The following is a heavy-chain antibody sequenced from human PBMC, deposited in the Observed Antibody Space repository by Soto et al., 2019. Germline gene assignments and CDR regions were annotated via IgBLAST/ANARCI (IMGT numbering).Heavy chain of an antibody. J-gene: IGHJ4*02. Sequence: QVQLVESGGGLVKPGGSLRLSCAASGFTFSDYYMSWIRQAPGKGLEWVAYISRSGSTIYYADSVKGRFTIYRDNAKNSLYLQMNSLRAVDKAVYYCVRKPYSSSWSDYWGQGTLVTVSS. CDR2: ISRSGSTI. CDR3: VRKPYSSSWSDY. D-gene: IGHD6-13*01. V-gene: IGHV3-11*01. CDR1: GFTFSDYY.